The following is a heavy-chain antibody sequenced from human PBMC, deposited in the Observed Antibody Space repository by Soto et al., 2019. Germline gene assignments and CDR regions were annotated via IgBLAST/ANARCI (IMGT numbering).Heavy chain of an antibody. CDR2: INHSGST. CDR3: ARGMLATIFGVVTSFDY. D-gene: IGHD3-3*01. V-gene: IGHV4-34*01. Sequence: QVQLQQWGAGLLKPSETLSLTCAVYGGSFSGYYWSWFRQPPGKGLEWIGEINHSGSTNYSPSLKSRVTISVDTSKNQFSLKLSSVTAADTAVYYCARGMLATIFGVVTSFDYWGQGTLVTVSS. J-gene: IGHJ4*02. CDR1: GGSFSGYY.